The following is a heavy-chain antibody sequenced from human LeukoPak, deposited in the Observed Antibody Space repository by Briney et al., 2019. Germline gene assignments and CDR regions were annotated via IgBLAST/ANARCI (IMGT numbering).Heavy chain of an antibody. Sequence: KASETLSLTCAVYGGSFSDYYWSWIRQPPGKGLEWIGSVYHSGSTYYSPSLRSRVTISMDTSKNQFFLRLNSVTAADTAVYYCARLYDILTGYYYYFDYWGQGTLATVSS. V-gene: IGHV4-34*10. CDR2: VYHSGST. J-gene: IGHJ4*02. CDR1: GGSFSDYY. D-gene: IGHD3-9*01. CDR3: ARLYDILTGYYYYFDY.